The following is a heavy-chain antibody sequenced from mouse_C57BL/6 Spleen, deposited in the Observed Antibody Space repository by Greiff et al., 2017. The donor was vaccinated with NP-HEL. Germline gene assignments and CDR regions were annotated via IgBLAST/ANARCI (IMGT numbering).Heavy chain of an antibody. D-gene: IGHD2-4*01. CDR3: ARLDYDWDWYFDV. Sequence: EVQVVESGPELVKPGASVKIPCKASGYTFTDYNMDWVKQSPGKSLEWIGDINPNNGGTIYNQKFKGKATLTVDKSSSTAYMELRSLTSEDTAVYYCARLDYDWDWYFDVWGTGTTVTVSS. J-gene: IGHJ1*03. CDR2: INPNNGGT. V-gene: IGHV1-18*01. CDR1: GYTFTDYN.